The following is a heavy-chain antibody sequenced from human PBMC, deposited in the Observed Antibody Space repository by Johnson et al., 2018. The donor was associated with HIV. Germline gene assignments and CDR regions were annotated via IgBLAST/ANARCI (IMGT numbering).Heavy chain of an antibody. CDR2: IWYDGSNH. V-gene: IGHV3-33*06. J-gene: IGHJ3*02. D-gene: IGHD3-22*01. CDR1: GFTFSTSG. Sequence: QVQLVESGGRVVPPGGSLTLSCAASGFTFSTSGMHWVRHAPGRGLEWVAVIWYDGSNHSYADSVKGRFTISRDNSKNTLYLQMNSLRAEDTAVYYCAKAPLSGYEDAFDIWGQGTMVTVSS. CDR3: AKAPLSGYEDAFDI.